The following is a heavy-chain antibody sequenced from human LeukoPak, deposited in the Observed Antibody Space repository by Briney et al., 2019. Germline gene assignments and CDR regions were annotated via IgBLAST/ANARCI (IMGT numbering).Heavy chain of an antibody. CDR3: ARMGTAAGPTGDFDY. J-gene: IGHJ4*02. D-gene: IGHD6-13*01. CDR2: ISSSSTI. Sequence: GGSLRLSCAASGFTFSSYSMNWVRQAPGKGLEWVSYISSSSTIYYADSVKGRFTISRDNAKNSLYLQMNSLRDEDTAVYYCARMGTAAGPTGDFDYWGQGTLVTVSS. V-gene: IGHV3-48*02. CDR1: GFTFSSYS.